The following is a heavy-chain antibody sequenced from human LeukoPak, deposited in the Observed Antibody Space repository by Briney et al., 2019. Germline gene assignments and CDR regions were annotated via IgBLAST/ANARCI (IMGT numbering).Heavy chain of an antibody. D-gene: IGHD5-18*01. CDR1: GFTFSTNC. Sequence: PGKSLRLSCAASGFTFSTNCMTWVRQAPGKGLEWVSTIYSGGTTYYADSVMGRFTISRHNSRNTLYLQMNSLRAEDTAVYYCARVDTVMAYYFDLWGQGTLVTVSS. CDR3: ARVDTVMAYYFDL. J-gene: IGHJ4*02. V-gene: IGHV3-53*04. CDR2: IYSGGTT.